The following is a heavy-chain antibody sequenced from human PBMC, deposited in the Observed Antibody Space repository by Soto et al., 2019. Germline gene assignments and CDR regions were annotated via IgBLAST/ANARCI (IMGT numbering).Heavy chain of an antibody. Sequence: ASVKVSCKASGYTFTAYYIHWVRQAPGQGPEWMGWISPSTAYTNYAQKFQGRVTMTWDPSISTAYMELSRLRSDDTAVDYCALPRVGGTYTNWGQGTLVTVST. CDR3: ALPRVGGTYTN. D-gene: IGHD1-26*01. J-gene: IGHJ4*02. CDR1: GYTFTAYY. V-gene: IGHV1-2*02. CDR2: ISPSTAYT.